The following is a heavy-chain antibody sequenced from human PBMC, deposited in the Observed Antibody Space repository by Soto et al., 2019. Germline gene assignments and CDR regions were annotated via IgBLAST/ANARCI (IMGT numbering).Heavy chain of an antibody. Sequence: EVQLVESGGGLVQPGGSLRLSCAASGFTFSSYWMFWVRQAPGKGLEWVTNIDQDGSERYYVDSVKGRFTISRDNAKNSLYLQMNSLRAEDTAVYYCVAGTGYWGQGTLVTVSS. CDR3: VAGTGY. CDR2: IDQDGSER. J-gene: IGHJ4*02. CDR1: GFTFSSYW. V-gene: IGHV3-7*01.